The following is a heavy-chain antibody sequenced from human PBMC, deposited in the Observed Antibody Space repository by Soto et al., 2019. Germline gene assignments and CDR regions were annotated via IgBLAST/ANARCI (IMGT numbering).Heavy chain of an antibody. CDR3: TKGATSHFDS. V-gene: IGHV5-51*01. Sequence: PGESLKISCQGTGYRFSSSWIGWVRQKPGKGLEWLGNVYPSDSDVRYSPAFEGQVTISAENSINTAYLQLLKLKASDTAIYYCTKGATSHFDSWGQGTRVTVSS. CDR2: VYPSDSDV. D-gene: IGHD3-16*01. J-gene: IGHJ4*02. CDR1: GYRFSSSW.